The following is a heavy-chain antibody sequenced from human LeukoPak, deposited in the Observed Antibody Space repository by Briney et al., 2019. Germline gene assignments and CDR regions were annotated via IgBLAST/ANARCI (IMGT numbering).Heavy chain of an antibody. V-gene: IGHV4-61*05. D-gene: IGHD6-19*01. Sequence: SETLSLTCTVSGGSIRSSYYYWGWIRQPPGKGLEWIGYIYYSGSTNYNPSLKSRVTISVDTSKNQFSLKLSSVTAADTAVYYCARSSGFVKNFDYWGQGTLVTVSS. CDR3: ARSSGFVKNFDY. J-gene: IGHJ4*02. CDR1: GGSIRSSYYY. CDR2: IYYSGST.